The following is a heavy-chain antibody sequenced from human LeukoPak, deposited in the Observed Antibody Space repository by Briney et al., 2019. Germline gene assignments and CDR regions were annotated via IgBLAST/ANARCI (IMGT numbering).Heavy chain of an antibody. CDR1: GFTFSSYW. Sequence: GGSLRLSCAASGFTFSSYWMSWVRQAPGKGLEWVSSISSSSSYIYYADSVKGRFTISRDNAKNSLYLQMNSLRAEDTAVYYCARRLAAAGTDAFDIWGQGTMVTVSS. CDR2: ISSSSSYI. CDR3: ARRLAAAGTDAFDI. D-gene: IGHD6-13*01. J-gene: IGHJ3*02. V-gene: IGHV3-21*01.